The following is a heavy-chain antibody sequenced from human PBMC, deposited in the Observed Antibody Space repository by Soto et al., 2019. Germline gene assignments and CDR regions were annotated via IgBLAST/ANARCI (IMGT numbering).Heavy chain of an antibody. CDR3: ARILSLQLKREFDY. CDR1: GYTFTSYD. CDR2: MNPNSGNT. D-gene: IGHD1-1*01. J-gene: IGHJ4*02. V-gene: IGHV1-8*01. Sequence: QVQLVQSGAEVKKPGASVKVSCKASGYTFTSYDIHWVRQATGQGLERMGWMNPNSGNTGYAQKFQGRVTMTRNTSITTAYMELSSLRFEDTAVYFCARILSLQLKREFDYWGQGTLVTVSS.